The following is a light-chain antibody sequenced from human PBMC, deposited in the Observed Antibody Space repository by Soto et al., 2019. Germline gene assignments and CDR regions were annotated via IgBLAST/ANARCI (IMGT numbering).Light chain of an antibody. CDR2: DND. J-gene: IGLJ3*02. Sequence: QSVLTQPPSVSAAPGQRVTISCSGSDSNIGTNYVSWYQQLPGTAPKLLIYDNDNRPSGIPDRFSGSKSGTSATLGITGLQTGDEADYYCGPWDSSLIAGVFGGWTKLTVL. CDR1: DSNIGTNY. V-gene: IGLV1-51*01. CDR3: GPWDSSLIAGV.